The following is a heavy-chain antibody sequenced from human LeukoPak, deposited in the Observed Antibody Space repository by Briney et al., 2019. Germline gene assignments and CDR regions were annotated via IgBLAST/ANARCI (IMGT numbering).Heavy chain of an antibody. Sequence: MASETLSLTCTVSGGSISSDGYYWRWIRQHPGKGLEWIGYIYYSGSTYYNPSLKSRVTISVDTSKNQFSLKLSSVTAADTAVYYCARANYDILTGYYTPGYFDYWGQGTPVTVSS. CDR2: IYYSGST. D-gene: IGHD3-9*01. CDR1: GGSISSDGYY. CDR3: ARANYDILTGYYTPGYFDY. V-gene: IGHV4-31*03. J-gene: IGHJ4*02.